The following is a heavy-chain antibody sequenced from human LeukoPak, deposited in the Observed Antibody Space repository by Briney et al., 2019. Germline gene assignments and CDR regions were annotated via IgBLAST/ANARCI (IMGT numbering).Heavy chain of an antibody. Sequence: ASVKVSCKASGYTFTSYGISWVRQAPGQGLEWMGGIIPIFGTANYAQKFQGRVTITADESTSTAYMELSSLRSEDTAVYYCARERGLPGYYYYYGMDVWGQGTTVTVSS. D-gene: IGHD3-16*01. CDR1: GYTFTSYG. CDR3: ARERGLPGYYYYYGMDV. J-gene: IGHJ6*02. V-gene: IGHV1-69*13. CDR2: IIPIFGTA.